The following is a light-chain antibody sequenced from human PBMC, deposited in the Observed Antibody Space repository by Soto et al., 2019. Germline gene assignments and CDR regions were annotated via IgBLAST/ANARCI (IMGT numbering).Light chain of an antibody. Sequence: EIVLTQSPVTLSLSPGERGTLSCGASQSVSSSYIAWYQQKPGLAPRLLIYDASSRATGTPDRFSGSGSGTDFTLTISRLEPEDVAVYYCQQYGSSPFTFGQGTRLEIK. V-gene: IGKV3D-20*01. CDR2: DAS. CDR1: QSVSSSY. CDR3: QQYGSSPFT. J-gene: IGKJ5*01.